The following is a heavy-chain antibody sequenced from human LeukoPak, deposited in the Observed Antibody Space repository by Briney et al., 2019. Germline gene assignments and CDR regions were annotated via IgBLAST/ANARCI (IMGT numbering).Heavy chain of an antibody. V-gene: IGHV1-8*01. J-gene: IGHJ6*02. CDR3: ARALVATGYYGMDV. Sequence: GASVKVSCKASGYTFTSYDINWVRQAPGQGLEWMGWMNPNSGNTGYAQKFQGRVTMTRNTSISTAYMELSSLRSEDTAVYYCARALVATGYYGMDVWGQGTTVTVSS. D-gene: IGHD5-12*01. CDR2: MNPNSGNT. CDR1: GYTFTSYD.